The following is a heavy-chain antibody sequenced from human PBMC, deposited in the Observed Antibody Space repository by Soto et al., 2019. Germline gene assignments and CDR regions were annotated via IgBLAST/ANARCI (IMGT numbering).Heavy chain of an antibody. Sequence: GASVKVSCKASGYTFTGYYMHWVRQAPGQGLEWMGWINPNSGGTNYAQKFQGRVTMTRDTFISTAYMELSRLRSDDTAVYYCARVFGVVTAIDYWGQGTLVTVSS. CDR3: ARVFGVVTAIDY. CDR1: GYTFTGYY. V-gene: IGHV1-2*02. D-gene: IGHD3-3*01. CDR2: INPNSGGT. J-gene: IGHJ4*02.